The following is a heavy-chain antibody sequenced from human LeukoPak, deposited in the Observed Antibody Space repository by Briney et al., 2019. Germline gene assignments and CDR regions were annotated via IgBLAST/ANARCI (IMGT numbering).Heavy chain of an antibody. V-gene: IGHV4-61*08. CDR3: AKETISGWFDP. CDR2: IYYSGST. CDR1: GGSISSGDYY. Sequence: PSETLSLTCTVSGGSISSGDYYWSWIRQPPGKGLEWIGYIYYSGSTNYNPSLKSRVTISVDTSKNQFSLKLSSVTAADTAVYYCAKETISGWFDPWGQGTLVTVSS. J-gene: IGHJ5*02. D-gene: IGHD3-3*01.